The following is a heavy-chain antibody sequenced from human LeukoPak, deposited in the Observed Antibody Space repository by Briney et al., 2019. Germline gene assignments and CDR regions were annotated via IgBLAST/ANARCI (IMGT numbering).Heavy chain of an antibody. CDR2: ISAYNGNT. CDR1: GYTFTSYG. D-gene: IGHD2-2*01. Sequence: ASVKVSCKASGYTFTSYGISWVRQAPGQRLEWMGWISAYNGNTNYAQKLQGRVTMTTDTSTSTAYMELRSLRSDDTAVYYCARDVGYCSSTSCCGSPIFDYWGQGTLVTVSS. V-gene: IGHV1-18*01. CDR3: ARDVGYCSSTSCCGSPIFDY. J-gene: IGHJ4*02.